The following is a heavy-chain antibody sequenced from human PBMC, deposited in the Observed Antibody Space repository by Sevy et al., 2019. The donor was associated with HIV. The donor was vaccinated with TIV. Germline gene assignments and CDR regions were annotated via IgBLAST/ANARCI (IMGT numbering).Heavy chain of an antibody. CDR3: AREGCTRPHDY. J-gene: IGHJ4*02. V-gene: IGHV3-23*01. Sequence: GGSLRLSCAASGFAFLDYSMSWIRQAPGKGLEWVATLSFGCGKINYADSVKGRFTISRDNSKNSFYLQMDNLRVEDTALYYCAREGCTRPHDYWGQGTRVTVSS. D-gene: IGHD2-8*01. CDR1: GFAFLDYS. CDR2: LSFGCGKI.